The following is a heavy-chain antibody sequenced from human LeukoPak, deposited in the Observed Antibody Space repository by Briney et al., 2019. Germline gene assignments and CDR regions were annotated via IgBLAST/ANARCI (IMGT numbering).Heavy chain of an antibody. V-gene: IGHV3-30*04. Sequence: GRSLRLSCAASGFTFSSYAMHWVRQAPGKGLEWVAVISYDGSNKYYADSVKGRFTISRDNSKNTLYLQMNSLRAEDTAVYYCAKDRRGYCSGGSCRTHFDYWGQGTLVTVSS. CDR2: ISYDGSNK. CDR1: GFTFSSYA. CDR3: AKDRRGYCSGGSCRTHFDY. D-gene: IGHD2-15*01. J-gene: IGHJ4*02.